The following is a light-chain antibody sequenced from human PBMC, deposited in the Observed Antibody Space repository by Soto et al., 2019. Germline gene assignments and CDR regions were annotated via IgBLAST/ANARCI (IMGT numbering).Light chain of an antibody. Sequence: DIQMTQSPSTVSASVGDRVTITCRASQSISSWLAWYQQKPGKAPKLLIYKASGLESGVPSRFSGSGSGTEFTLTISSLQPNDSATYYCQQYNNFTWTFGQGTKVEIK. CDR3: QQYNNFTWT. V-gene: IGKV1-5*03. CDR2: KAS. CDR1: QSISSW. J-gene: IGKJ1*01.